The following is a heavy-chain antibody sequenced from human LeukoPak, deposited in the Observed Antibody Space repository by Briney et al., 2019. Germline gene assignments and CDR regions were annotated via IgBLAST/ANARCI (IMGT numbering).Heavy chain of an antibody. Sequence: SETLSLTCTVSGGSISSYYWSWIRQPPGKGLEWIGYIYYSGSTNYNPSLKSRVTISVDTSKNQFSLKLSSVTAADTAVYYCARHYYGMDVWGQGTTVTVSS. CDR2: IYYSGST. V-gene: IGHV4-59*08. CDR3: ARHYYGMDV. CDR1: GGSISSYY. J-gene: IGHJ6*02.